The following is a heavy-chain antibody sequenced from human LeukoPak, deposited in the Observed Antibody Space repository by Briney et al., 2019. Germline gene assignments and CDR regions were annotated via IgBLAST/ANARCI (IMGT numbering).Heavy chain of an antibody. V-gene: IGHV3-11*04. CDR1: GFTFSDYY. J-gene: IGHJ5*02. CDR3: ARDGWFGDYNWFDP. Sequence: GGPLRLSCAASGFTFSDYYISWIRLAPGKGPEWVSYISYDGGTIHYADSVKGRFTISRNNAKNSLYLQMNSLRAEDTAMYYCARDGWFGDYNWFDPWGQGTLVTVSS. CDR2: ISYDGGTI. D-gene: IGHD3-10*01.